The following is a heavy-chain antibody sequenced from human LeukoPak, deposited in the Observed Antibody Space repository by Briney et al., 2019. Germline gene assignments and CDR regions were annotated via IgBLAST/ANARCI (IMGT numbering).Heavy chain of an antibody. CDR3: ASRPDYLDYYYGMDV. CDR2: ISAYNGNT. J-gene: IGHJ6*02. Sequence: ASVKVSCKASGYTFTSYGISWVRQAPGQGLEWMGWISAYNGNTNYAQKLQGRVTMTTDTSTSTAYMELRSLRSDDTAVYYCASRPDYLDYYYGMDVWGQGTTVTVSS. D-gene: IGHD2/OR15-2a*01. V-gene: IGHV1-18*01. CDR1: GYTFTSYG.